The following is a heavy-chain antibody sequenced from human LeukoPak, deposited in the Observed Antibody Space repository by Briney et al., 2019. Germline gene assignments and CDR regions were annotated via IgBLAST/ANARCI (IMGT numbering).Heavy chain of an antibody. CDR1: GFTFTSYG. D-gene: IGHD2-2*03. J-gene: IGHJ3*02. CDR2: MSYNGNK. V-gene: IGHV3-30*03. CDR3: ARDPLDISRWANAFDI. Sequence: GGSLRLSCAASGFTFTSYGFHWVRRAPGKALEWVAFMSYNGNKKYGDSVKGRFTISRDNAKNALHLQMNDLRPDDTAVYYCARDPLDISRWANAFDIWGQGTMVTVSS.